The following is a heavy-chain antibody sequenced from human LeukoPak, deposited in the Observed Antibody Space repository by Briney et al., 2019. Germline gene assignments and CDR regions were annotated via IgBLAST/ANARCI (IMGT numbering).Heavy chain of an antibody. D-gene: IGHD1-1*01. V-gene: IGHV1-8*01. CDR3: ARGDPIPSTYGDMDV. CDR1: GYTSTSYD. Sequence: ASVKVSCKASGYTSTSYDINWVRQATGQGLEWMGWMNPNSGNTGYAQKFQGRVTMTRNTSISTAYMELSSLRSEDTAVYYCARGDPIPSTYGDMDVWGKGTTVTVSS. J-gene: IGHJ6*03. CDR2: MNPNSGNT.